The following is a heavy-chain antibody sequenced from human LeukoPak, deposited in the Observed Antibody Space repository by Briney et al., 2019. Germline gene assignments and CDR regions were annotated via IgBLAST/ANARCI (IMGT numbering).Heavy chain of an antibody. V-gene: IGHV3-48*03. D-gene: IGHD6-19*01. CDR1: GFTFSSYE. Sequence: GGSLRLSCAAAGFTFSSYEMNWVRQAPGRGREGVSYISSSGSPIYYADSVKGRFTISRDNVKNSLHLQMNNLRVEDTAVYYCARDSADSGWLDYWGQGTLVTVSS. J-gene: IGHJ4*02. CDR2: ISSSGSPI. CDR3: ARDSADSGWLDY.